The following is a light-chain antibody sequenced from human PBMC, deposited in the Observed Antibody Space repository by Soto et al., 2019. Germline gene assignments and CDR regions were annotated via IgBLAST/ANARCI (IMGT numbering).Light chain of an antibody. Sequence: IQMTQSPSSLSASVGDRVTITCRASQGIRDDLGWYQQKPGKAPRLLIFGAFSLQSGVPSRFSGSGSGTEFTLTISSLQPDDLATYYCQQYISYPYTFGQGTKVEIK. J-gene: IGKJ2*01. CDR1: QGIRDD. CDR2: GAF. V-gene: IGKV1-17*01. CDR3: QQYISYPYT.